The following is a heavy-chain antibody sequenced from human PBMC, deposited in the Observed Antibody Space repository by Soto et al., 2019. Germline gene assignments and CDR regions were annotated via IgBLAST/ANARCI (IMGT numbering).Heavy chain of an antibody. CDR1: GESFNGYY. CDR3: ARQSTGYSVEVDY. Sequence: SETLSLTCTAYGESFNGYYWSWIRQPPGKGLEWIGEIHHSGSTNYNPSLKSRVTFSIDTSKRQFSLKLTSVTAADTAVYYCARQSTGYSVEVDYWGQGTLVTVSS. CDR2: IHHSGST. V-gene: IGHV4-34*01. J-gene: IGHJ4*02. D-gene: IGHD6-13*01.